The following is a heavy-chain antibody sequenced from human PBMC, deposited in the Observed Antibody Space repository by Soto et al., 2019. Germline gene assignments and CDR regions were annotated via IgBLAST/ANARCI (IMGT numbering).Heavy chain of an antibody. J-gene: IGHJ4*02. Sequence: ASVKVSCKVSGYTLTELSMHWVRQAPGKGLEWMGGFDPEDGETIYAQKFQGRVTMTEDTSTDTAYMELSSLRSEDTAVHYCASGALIVGATVDYWGQGTLVTVSS. CDR2: FDPEDGET. CDR1: GYTLTELS. D-gene: IGHD1-26*01. V-gene: IGHV1-24*01. CDR3: ASGALIVGATVDY.